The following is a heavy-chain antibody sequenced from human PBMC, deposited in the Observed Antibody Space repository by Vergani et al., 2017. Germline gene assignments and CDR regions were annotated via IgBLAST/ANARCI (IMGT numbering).Heavy chain of an antibody. CDR1: GFTFSGFA. CDR2: ISGRGDST. Sequence: QFLESGGGLVQPGGSLRLSCAASGFTFSGFAMTGVREAPGGGLEWVSAISGRGDSTYFADTVKGRFTISRDNSKGTLYLQMNSLRTEDTAVYYCATKSCGTPGCQIGYFREWGQGTLVTVSS. V-gene: IGHV3-23*01. CDR3: ATKSCGTPGCQIGYFRE. J-gene: IGHJ1*01. D-gene: IGHD2-15*01.